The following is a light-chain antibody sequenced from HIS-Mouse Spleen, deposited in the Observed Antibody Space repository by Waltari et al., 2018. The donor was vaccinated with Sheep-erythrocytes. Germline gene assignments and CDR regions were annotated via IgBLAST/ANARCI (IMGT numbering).Light chain of an antibody. V-gene: IGLV2-11*01. CDR2: DVS. J-gene: IGLJ1*01. Sequence: QSALTQPRSVSGSPGQSVTISCTGTSSAVGGYHYVTWYQQHPGKAPKLMIYDVSKRPSGVPDRFSGSKSGNTASLTISGLQAEDEADYYCCSYAGSYNYVFGTGTKVTVL. CDR3: CSYAGSYNYV. CDR1: SSAVGGYHY.